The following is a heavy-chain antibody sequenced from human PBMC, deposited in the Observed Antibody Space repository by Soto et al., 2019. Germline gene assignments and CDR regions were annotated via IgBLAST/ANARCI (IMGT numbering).Heavy chain of an antibody. CDR3: AKEGLGIAAAGLPFDY. J-gene: IGHJ4*02. D-gene: IGHD6-13*01. CDR1: GFTFSSYA. CDR2: ISGSGGST. Sequence: EVQLLESGGGLVQPGGSLRLSCAASGFTFSSYAMSWVRQAPGRGLEWVSAISGSGGSTYYADSVKGRFTISRDNSKNTLYLQMNSLRAEDTAVYYCAKEGLGIAAAGLPFDYWGQGTLVTVSS. V-gene: IGHV3-23*01.